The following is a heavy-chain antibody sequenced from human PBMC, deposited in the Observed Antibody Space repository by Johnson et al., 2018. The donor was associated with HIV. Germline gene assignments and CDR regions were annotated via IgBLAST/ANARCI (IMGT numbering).Heavy chain of an antibody. CDR1: GFTFSSYA. Sequence: QVQLVESGGGVVQPGRSLRLSCAASGFTFSSYAMHWVRQAPGKGLEWVAVISYDGSNKYYAASVKGRFTISRDNSKNTLYLQMNSLRAEDTAVYYCAKVGATVVTPRGEAFDIWGQGAMVTVSS. D-gene: IGHD4-23*01. CDR3: AKVGATVVTPRGEAFDI. CDR2: ISYDGSNK. V-gene: IGHV3-30*04. J-gene: IGHJ3*02.